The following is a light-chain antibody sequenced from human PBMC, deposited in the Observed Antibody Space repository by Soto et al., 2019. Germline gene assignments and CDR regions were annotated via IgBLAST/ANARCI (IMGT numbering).Light chain of an antibody. CDR1: QSVSSY. V-gene: IGKV3-11*01. Sequence: ENVLTQSPGTLSLSPGERSVLAFIASQSVSSYLAWYQQKPGQAPRLLIYDASNRATGIPARFSGSGSGTDFTLTISSLEPEDFAVYYCQQRSNWPSITFGQGTRLEI. J-gene: IGKJ5*01. CDR2: DAS. CDR3: QQRSNWPSIT.